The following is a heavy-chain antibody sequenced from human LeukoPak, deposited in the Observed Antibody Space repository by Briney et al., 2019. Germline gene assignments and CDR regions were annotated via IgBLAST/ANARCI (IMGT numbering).Heavy chain of an antibody. D-gene: IGHD3-10*01. Sequence: PSETLSLTCTVSGGSTSSSVYYWGWVRQPPGKGLEWIGSVYYSGSTYYNPSLKSRVTISLDMSQNHFSLRLTSVTAADTAVYCCARRARYLSGENWFDAWGQGTMVTVSS. J-gene: IGHJ5*02. V-gene: IGHV4-39*02. CDR2: VYYSGST. CDR3: ARRARYLSGENWFDA. CDR1: GGSTSSSVYY.